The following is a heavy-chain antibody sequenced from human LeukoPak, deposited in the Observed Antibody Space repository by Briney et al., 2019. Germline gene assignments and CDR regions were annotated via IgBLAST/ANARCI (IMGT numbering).Heavy chain of an antibody. Sequence: SETLSLTCTVSGGSISSSSYYWGWIRQPPGKGLEWIGSIYYSGSTYYNPSLKSRVTISVDTSKNQFSLKLRFVTAADTAVYYCARGDLVPSLWHWGQGTLVTVSS. J-gene: IGHJ4*02. CDR3: ARGDLVPSLWH. V-gene: IGHV4-39*07. D-gene: IGHD5-12*01. CDR1: GGSISSSSYY. CDR2: IYYSGST.